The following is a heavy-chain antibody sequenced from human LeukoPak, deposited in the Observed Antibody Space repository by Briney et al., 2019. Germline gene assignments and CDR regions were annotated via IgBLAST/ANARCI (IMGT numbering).Heavy chain of an antibody. D-gene: IGHD3-16*02. J-gene: IGHJ5*02. CDR3: ARDENGYVWGSFRA. Sequence: SETLSLTCAVSGGSISSNSYYWGWIRQPPGKGLEWIGSIYYSGSTYYNPSLESRVTMSLDTSKNQFSLKLSSVTAADTAVYYCARDENGYVWGSFRAWGQGTLVTVSS. V-gene: IGHV4-39*07. CDR2: IYYSGST. CDR1: GGSISSNSYY.